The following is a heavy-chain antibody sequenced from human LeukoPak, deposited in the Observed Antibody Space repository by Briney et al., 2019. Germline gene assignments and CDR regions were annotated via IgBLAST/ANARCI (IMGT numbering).Heavy chain of an antibody. J-gene: IGHJ4*02. V-gene: IGHV4-4*09. CDR3: ARHQYSSSWYDY. CDR2: IYTSVST. CDR1: GGSISSYY. Sequence: SETLSLTCTVSGGSISSYYWSWIRQPPGKGLEWIGYIYTSVSTNYNPSLKSRVTISVDTSKNQFSLKLSSVTAADTAVYYCARHQYSSSWYDYWGQGTLVTVSS. D-gene: IGHD6-13*01.